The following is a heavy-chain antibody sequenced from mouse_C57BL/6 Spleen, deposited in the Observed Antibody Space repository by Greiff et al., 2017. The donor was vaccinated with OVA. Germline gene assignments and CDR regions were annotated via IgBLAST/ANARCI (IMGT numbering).Heavy chain of an antibody. CDR2: IYPGSGST. Sequence: QVQLQQPGAELVKPGASVKMSCKASGYTFTSYWITWVKQRPGQGLEWIGDIYPGSGSTNYNEKFKSKATLTVDTSSSTAYMQLSSLTSEDSAVYYCARVYGSPSWFAYWGQGTLVTVSA. CDR1: GYTFTSYW. J-gene: IGHJ3*01. CDR3: ARVYGSPSWFAY. V-gene: IGHV1-55*01. D-gene: IGHD1-1*01.